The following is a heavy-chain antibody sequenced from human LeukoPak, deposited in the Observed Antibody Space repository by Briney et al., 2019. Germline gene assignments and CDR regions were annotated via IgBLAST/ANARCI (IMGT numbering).Heavy chain of an antibody. Sequence: GESLKISCKGSGYSFTSYWISWVRQMPGRGLEWMGRIDPSDSYTNYSPSFQGHVTISADKSISTAYLQWSSLKALDTAMYYCARQGRYCSSTSCSYFFDYWGQGTLVTVSS. D-gene: IGHD2-2*01. CDR1: GYSFTSYW. CDR2: IDPSDSYT. CDR3: ARQGRYCSSTSCSYFFDY. V-gene: IGHV5-10-1*01. J-gene: IGHJ4*02.